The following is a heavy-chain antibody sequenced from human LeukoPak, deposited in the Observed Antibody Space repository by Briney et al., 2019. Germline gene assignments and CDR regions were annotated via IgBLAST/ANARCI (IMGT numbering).Heavy chain of an antibody. D-gene: IGHD6-19*01. V-gene: IGHV1-18*04. J-gene: IGHJ3*02. CDR1: GYTFTSYG. Sequence: GDSLTVSCKASGYTFTSYGISWVRQAPGQGLEWMGWISAYNGNNNYAQNLQGRVTMTEASSTRTAYMERRSMISDDTSVYYCARSVGVYSSGWSHAAFDIWGQGSSSSWSHAAFDIWGQGTMVTVSS. CDR2: ISAYNGNN. CDR3: ARSVGVYSSGWSHAAFDIWGQGSSSSWSHAAFDI.